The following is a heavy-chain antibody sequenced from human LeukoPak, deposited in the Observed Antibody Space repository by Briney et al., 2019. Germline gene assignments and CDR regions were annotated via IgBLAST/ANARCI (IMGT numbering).Heavy chain of an antibody. CDR3: ARGDIVVVVAATGADYYYYGMDV. D-gene: IGHD2-15*01. V-gene: IGHV4-34*01. Sequence: PSETLSLTCAVYGGSFSGYYWSWIRQPPGKGLEWMGEINHSGSTNYNPSLKSRVTISVDTSKNQFSLKLSPVTAADTAVYYCARGDIVVVVAATGADYYYYGMDVWGQGTTVTVSS. J-gene: IGHJ6*02. CDR1: GGSFSGYY. CDR2: INHSGST.